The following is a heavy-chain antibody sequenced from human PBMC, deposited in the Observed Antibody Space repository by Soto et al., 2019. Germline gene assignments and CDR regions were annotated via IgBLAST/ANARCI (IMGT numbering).Heavy chain of an antibody. V-gene: IGHV3-66*01. CDR3: ARDVYGSGSYYNILDY. D-gene: IGHD3-10*01. Sequence: GGSLRLSCAASGFTVSSNYMSWVRQAPGKGLEWVSVIYSGGSTYYADSVKGRFTISRDNSKNTLYLQMNSLRAEDTAVYYCARDVYGSGSYYNILDYWGQGTLVTVSS. J-gene: IGHJ4*02. CDR1: GFTVSSNY. CDR2: IYSGGST.